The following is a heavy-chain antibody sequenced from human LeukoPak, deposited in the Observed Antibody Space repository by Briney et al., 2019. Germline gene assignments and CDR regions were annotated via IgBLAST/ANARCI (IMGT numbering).Heavy chain of an antibody. CDR3: AGNTVGAADY. CDR1: GFTVNSNY. CDR2: IYSGGNT. Sequence: GGSLRLSCAASGFTVNSNYMSWVRQAPGKGLEWVSLIYSGGNTYYADSVKGRFTISRDNSKNTLYLQMNSLRAEDTAVYYCAGNTVGAADYWGQGTLVTVSS. J-gene: IGHJ4*02. V-gene: IGHV3-66*01. D-gene: IGHD1-26*01.